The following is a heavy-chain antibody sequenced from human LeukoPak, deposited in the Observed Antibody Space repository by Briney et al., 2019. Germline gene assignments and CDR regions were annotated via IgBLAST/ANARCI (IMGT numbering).Heavy chain of an antibody. D-gene: IGHD2-21*01. Sequence: GGSMRLSCAASGFTFSSYGMHWVRQAPGKGREWVASISNDGSNKYYADSVKGRFTISRDNSKNTLYLQMNSMRAEDTAVYYCARDLVVVMSNYYYGRDVWGQGTTVTVS. J-gene: IGHJ6*01. CDR1: GFTFSSYG. V-gene: IGHV3-30*04. CDR3: ARDLVVVMSNYYYGRDV. CDR2: ISNDGSNK.